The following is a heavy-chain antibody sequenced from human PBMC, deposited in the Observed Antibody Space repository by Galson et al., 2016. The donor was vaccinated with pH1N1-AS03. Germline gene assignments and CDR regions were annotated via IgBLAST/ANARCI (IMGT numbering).Heavy chain of an antibody. Sequence: SLRLSCAASGFTVSNYFMNWVRQVPGKRLEWVPVIFSDGSTKYADSVNGRFTMSRDNPRNTVYLHMDNLRVEDTALYYCARGLMDWGQGTLVIVSS. CDR3: ARGLMD. J-gene: IGHJ4*02. CDR2: IFSDGST. CDR1: GFTVSNYF. V-gene: IGHV3-66*01.